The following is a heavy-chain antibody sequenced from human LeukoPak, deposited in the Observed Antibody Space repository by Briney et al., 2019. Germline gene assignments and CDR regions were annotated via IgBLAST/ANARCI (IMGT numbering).Heavy chain of an antibody. CDR3: AKLFESGTYNNFVHD. CDR2: ITATSSST. J-gene: IGHJ4*02. D-gene: IGHD3-10*01. Sequence: LSLTCAVDGGSFSGYSWSWIRQPPGKGLEWVSAITATSSSTHDADSVQGRFTISRDNSKNTLYLQMNSLRPEDTAIYYCAKLFESGTYNNFVHDWGQGTLVTVSS. CDR1: GGSFSGYS. V-gene: IGHV3-23*01.